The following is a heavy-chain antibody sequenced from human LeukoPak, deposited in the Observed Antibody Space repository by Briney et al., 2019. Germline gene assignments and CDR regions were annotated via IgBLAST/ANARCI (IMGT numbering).Heavy chain of an antibody. CDR2: IYHSGST. Sequence: SETLSLTCTVSGGSISSGDYYWSCIRQPPGKGLECIGYIYHSGSTYYNPSLKSRVTISVDRSKNQFSLKLSSVTAADTAVYYCARDMTGDPDAFDIWGQGTMVTVSS. J-gene: IGHJ3*02. V-gene: IGHV4-30-2*01. CDR3: ARDMTGDPDAFDI. CDR1: GGSISSGDYY. D-gene: IGHD7-27*01.